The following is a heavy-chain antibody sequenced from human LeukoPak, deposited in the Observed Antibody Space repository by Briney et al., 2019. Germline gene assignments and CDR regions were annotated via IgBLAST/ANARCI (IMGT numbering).Heavy chain of an antibody. J-gene: IGHJ4*02. CDR1: GFTFSSYW. CDR2: INSDGSST. V-gene: IGHV3-74*01. Sequence: GGSLRLSCAASGFTFSSYWMHWVRQAPGKGLVWVSRINSDGSSTSYADSVKGRFTISRDNAKNTLHLLMNSLRAEDTAVYYCARYYYDSSGPGGIFDYWGQGTLVTVSS. CDR3: ARYYYDSSGPGGIFDY. D-gene: IGHD3-22*01.